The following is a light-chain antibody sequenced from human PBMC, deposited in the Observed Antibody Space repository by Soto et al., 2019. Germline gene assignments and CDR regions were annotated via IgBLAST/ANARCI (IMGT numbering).Light chain of an antibody. CDR3: QQYSSSSRT. V-gene: IGKV1-5*01. CDR1: QSISSW. Sequence: DIQITHSPSTLSASVGDRVTITCRSSQSISSWLAWYQQKPGKAPKVMIYDASSLESGVPSRFSGSGSGSGTEFTLTISSLQPDDFATYYCQQYSSSSRTLGQGTKVDIK. J-gene: IGKJ1*01. CDR2: DAS.